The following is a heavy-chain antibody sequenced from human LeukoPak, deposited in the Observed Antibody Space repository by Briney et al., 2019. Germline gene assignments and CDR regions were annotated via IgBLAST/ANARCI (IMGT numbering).Heavy chain of an antibody. CDR3: ARGPQSSGSYSVDY. V-gene: IGHV4-34*01. CDR2: INHSGST. Sequence: PTETLSLTCAVYGGSFSGYYWSWIRQPPGKGLEWIGEINHSGSTDYNPSLKSRVTMSVDTSKNQFSLRLSSVTAADAAVYYCARGPQSSGSYSVDYWGQGTLVTVSS. CDR1: GGSFSGYY. D-gene: IGHD1-26*01. J-gene: IGHJ4*02.